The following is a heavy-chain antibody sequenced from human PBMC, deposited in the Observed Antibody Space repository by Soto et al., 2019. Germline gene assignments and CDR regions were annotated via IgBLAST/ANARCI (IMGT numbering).Heavy chain of an antibody. CDR1: GGSISSGGYY. Sequence: KTSETLSLTCTVSGGSISSGGYYWSWIRQHPGKGLEWIGHIYYSGSTYYNPSLKSRVTISVNTSKNQFSLKLSSVTAADTAVYYCARSATSRNAFDIWGQGTMVTVSS. J-gene: IGHJ3*02. D-gene: IGHD6-13*01. CDR2: IYYSGST. CDR3: ARSATSRNAFDI. V-gene: IGHV4-31*03.